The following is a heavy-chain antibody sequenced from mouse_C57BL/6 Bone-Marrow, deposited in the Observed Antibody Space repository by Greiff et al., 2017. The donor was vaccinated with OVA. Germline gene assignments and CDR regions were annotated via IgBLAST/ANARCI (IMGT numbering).Heavy chain of an antibody. J-gene: IGHJ3*01. CDR1: GFTFSSYA. CDR3: TRDDYGNREAY. CDR2: ISSGGDYI. D-gene: IGHD2-1*01. Sequence: EVNVVESGEGLVKPGGSLKLSCAASGFTFSSYAMSWVRQTPEKRLEWVAYISSGGDYIYYADTVKGRFTISRDNARNTLYLQMSSLKSEDTAMYYCTRDDYGNREAYWGQGTLVTVSA. V-gene: IGHV5-9-1*02.